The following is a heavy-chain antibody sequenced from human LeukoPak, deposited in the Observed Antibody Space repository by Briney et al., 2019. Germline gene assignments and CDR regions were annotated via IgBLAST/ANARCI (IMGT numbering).Heavy chain of an antibody. J-gene: IGHJ5*02. V-gene: IGHV5-51*01. D-gene: IGHD2-2*01. CDR2: IYPGDSDT. CDR1: GYSFTSYW. CDR3: ARVIVVVPAAMGKYNWFDP. Sequence: GESLKISCKGSGYSFTSYWIGWVRQMPGKGLEWMGIIYPGDSDTRYSPSFQGQVTISADKSISTAYLQWSSLKASDTAMSYCARVIVVVPAAMGKYNWFDPWGQGTLVTVSS.